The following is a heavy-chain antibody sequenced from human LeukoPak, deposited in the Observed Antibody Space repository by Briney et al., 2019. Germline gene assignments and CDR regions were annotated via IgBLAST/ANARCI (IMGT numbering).Heavy chain of an antibody. CDR3: AKGDCSGGSCYSGLFDY. CDR2: ISSSGGRT. V-gene: IGHV3-23*01. Sequence: GGSLRLSCAASGFIFSSYAMSWVRQAPGKGLEWVSAISSSGGRTYYADSVKGRFTISRDNSKNTLYLQMNSLRAEDTAVYYCAKGDCSGGSCYSGLFDYWGQGTLVTVSS. J-gene: IGHJ4*02. D-gene: IGHD2-15*01. CDR1: GFIFSSYA.